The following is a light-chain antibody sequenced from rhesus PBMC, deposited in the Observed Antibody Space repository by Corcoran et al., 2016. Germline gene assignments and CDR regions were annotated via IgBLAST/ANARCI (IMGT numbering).Light chain of an antibody. J-gene: IGKJ4*01. CDR2: GAS. CDR3: LQSSNWPHT. V-gene: IGKV3-24*04. CDR1: QSVSSY. Sequence: EIVMTQSPATLALSPGERATLSCRASQSVSSYLAWYQQKPGQAPRLLIYGASSRATGIPDRFRGSGSGTEFTLTISSLEPEDVGVYFCLQSSNWPHTCGGGTKVEIK.